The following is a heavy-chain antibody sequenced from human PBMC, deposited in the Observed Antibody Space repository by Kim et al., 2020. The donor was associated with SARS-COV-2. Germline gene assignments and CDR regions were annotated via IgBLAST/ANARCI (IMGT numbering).Heavy chain of an antibody. CDR3: AAESAVADTIYYGMDV. Sequence: GGSLRLSCAASGFTFSSYSMNWVRQAPGKGLEWVSSISSSSSYIYYADSVKGRFTISRDNAKNSLYLQMNSLRAEDTAVYYCAAESAVADTIYYGMDVWSQGTTVTVSS. CDR2: ISSSSSYI. D-gene: IGHD2-21*01. CDR1: GFTFSSYS. J-gene: IGHJ6*02. V-gene: IGHV3-21*01.